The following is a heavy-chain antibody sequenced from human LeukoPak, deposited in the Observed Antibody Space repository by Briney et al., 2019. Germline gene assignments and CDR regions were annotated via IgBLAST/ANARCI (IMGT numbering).Heavy chain of an antibody. CDR2: ISYDGSNK. Sequence: GGFLRLSCAASGFTFSSYAMHWVRQAPGKGLEWVAVISYDGSNKYYADSVKGRFTISRDNSKNTLYLQMNSLRAEDTAVYYCARESAAYYYAFDIWGQGTMVTVSS. D-gene: IGHD1-26*01. CDR3: ARESAAYYYAFDI. J-gene: IGHJ3*02. CDR1: GFTFSSYA. V-gene: IGHV3-30-3*01.